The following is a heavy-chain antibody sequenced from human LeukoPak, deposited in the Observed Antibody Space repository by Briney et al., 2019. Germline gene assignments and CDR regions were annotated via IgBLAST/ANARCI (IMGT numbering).Heavy chain of an antibody. CDR3: AKSGEWLRSGYYFDY. V-gene: IGHV3-30*18. J-gene: IGHJ4*02. CDR2: ISYDGSNK. Sequence: PGGSLRLSRAASGFTFSSYGMHWVRQAPGKGLEWVAVISYDGSNKYYADSVKGRFTISRDNSKNTLYLQMNSLRAEDTAVYYCAKSGEWLRSGYYFDYWGQGTLVTVSS. D-gene: IGHD5-12*01. CDR1: GFTFSSYG.